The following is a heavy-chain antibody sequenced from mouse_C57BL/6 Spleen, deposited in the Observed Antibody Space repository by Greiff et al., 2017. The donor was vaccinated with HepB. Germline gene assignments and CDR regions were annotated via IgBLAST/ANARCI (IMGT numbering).Heavy chain of an antibody. V-gene: IGHV5-6*01. Sequence: EVMLVESGGDLVKPGGSLKLSCAASGFTFSSYGMSWVRQTPDKRLEWVATISSGGSYTYYPDSVKGRFTISRDNAKNTLYLQMSRLKSEDTAMYYCARQGTYDYLDYWGQGTTLTVSS. CDR3: ARQGTYDYLDY. J-gene: IGHJ2*01. D-gene: IGHD2-3*01. CDR2: ISSGGSYT. CDR1: GFTFSSYG.